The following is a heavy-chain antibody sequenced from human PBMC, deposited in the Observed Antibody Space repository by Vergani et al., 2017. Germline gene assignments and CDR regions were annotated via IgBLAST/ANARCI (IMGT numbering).Heavy chain of an antibody. Sequence: QVQLQQWGAGLLKPSETLSLTCAVYGGSFSGYYWSWIRQPPGKGLEWIGEINHSGSTNYNPSLKSRVTISVDTSKNQFSLKLSSVTAAEPAAYYCARKRFRVVRGVIITVFKDYWGQGMLVTVSS. CDR2: INHSGST. J-gene: IGHJ4*02. CDR1: GGSFSGYY. V-gene: IGHV4-34*01. D-gene: IGHD3-10*01. CDR3: ARKRFRVVRGVIITVFKDY.